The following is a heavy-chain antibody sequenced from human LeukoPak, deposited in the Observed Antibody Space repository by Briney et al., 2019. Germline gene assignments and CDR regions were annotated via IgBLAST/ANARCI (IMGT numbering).Heavy chain of an antibody. CDR3: ARDTYYYDSSGYFLFDY. J-gene: IGHJ4*02. CDR2: MNPNSGNT. Sequence: ASVKVSCKASGYTFTSYDINWVRQATGQGLEWMGLMNPNSGNTGYAQKFQGRVTITRNTSISTAYMELSSLRSEDTAVYYCARDTYYYDSSGYFLFDYWGQGTLVTVSS. CDR1: GYTFTSYD. V-gene: IGHV1-8*03. D-gene: IGHD3-22*01.